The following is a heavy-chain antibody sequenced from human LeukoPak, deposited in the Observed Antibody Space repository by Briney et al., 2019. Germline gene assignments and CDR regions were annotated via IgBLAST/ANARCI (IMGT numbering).Heavy chain of an antibody. CDR3: ARHIVATTYFDY. D-gene: IGHD5-12*01. Sequence: GESLNISCKGSGYCFTSYWIGWVRQMPGKGLEWMGIIYPGDSDTRYSPSFPGQVTISADTSISPAYLQGTSLKPPATAINYCARHIVATTYFDYWGQGTLVTVSS. CDR1: GYCFTSYW. J-gene: IGHJ4*02. V-gene: IGHV5-51*01. CDR2: IYPGDSDT.